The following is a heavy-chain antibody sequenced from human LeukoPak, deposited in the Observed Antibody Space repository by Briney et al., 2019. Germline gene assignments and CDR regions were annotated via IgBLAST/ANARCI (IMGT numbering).Heavy chain of an antibody. V-gene: IGHV1-69*04. CDR2: IIPILGIA. CDR3: AAQGVGATGPYFDY. J-gene: IGHJ4*02. CDR1: GGTFSSYA. Sequence: SVKVSCKASGGTFSSYAISWVRQAPGQGLEWMGRIIPILGIANYAQKFQGRVTITADKSTSTAYMELSSLRSEDTAVYYCAAQGVGATGPYFDYWGQGTLVTVSS. D-gene: IGHD1-26*01.